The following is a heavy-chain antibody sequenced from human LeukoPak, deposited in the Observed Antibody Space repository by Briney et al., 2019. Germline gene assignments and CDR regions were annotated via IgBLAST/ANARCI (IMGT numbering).Heavy chain of an antibody. D-gene: IGHD2-15*01. J-gene: IGHJ2*01. CDR1: TYSISSGYY. V-gene: IGHV4-38-2*01. Sequence: PSETLSLTCAVSTYSISSGYYWGWIRQPPGGGLEWTGSLYYSGSTYYNPSLKSRVTISIDTSKNQFSLKLSSVTAADTAMYYCPRSSRYSDWYFDLWGRGTLVTVSS. CDR3: PRSSRYSDWYFDL. CDR2: LYYSGST.